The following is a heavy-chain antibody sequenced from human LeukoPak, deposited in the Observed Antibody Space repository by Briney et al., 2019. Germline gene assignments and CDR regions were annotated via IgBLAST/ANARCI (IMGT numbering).Heavy chain of an antibody. CDR2: IWYDGSNK. V-gene: IGHV3-33*01. CDR3: ARAPYGGNGPTDY. J-gene: IGHJ4*02. CDR1: GFTFSSYG. Sequence: PGGSLRFSCAASGFTFSSYGMHWVRQAPGKGLEWVAVIWYDGSNKYYADSVKGRFTISRDNSKNTLYLQMNSLRAEDTAVYYCARAPYGGNGPTDYWGQGTLVTVSS. D-gene: IGHD4-23*01.